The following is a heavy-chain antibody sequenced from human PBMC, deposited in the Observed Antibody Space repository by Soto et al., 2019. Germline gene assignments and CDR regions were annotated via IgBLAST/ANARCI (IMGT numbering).Heavy chain of an antibody. D-gene: IGHD6-6*01. CDR3: ARHIYLSSSSWGYYYYYMDV. Sequence: QLQLQESGPGLVKPSETLSLTCTVSGGSISSSSYYWGWIRQPPGKGLEWIGSIYYSGSTYYNPSLKSRVTISVDTSKNQFSLKLSSVTAADTAVYYCARHIYLSSSSWGYYYYYMDVWGKGTTVTVSS. CDR2: IYYSGST. J-gene: IGHJ6*03. CDR1: GGSISSSSYY. V-gene: IGHV4-39*01.